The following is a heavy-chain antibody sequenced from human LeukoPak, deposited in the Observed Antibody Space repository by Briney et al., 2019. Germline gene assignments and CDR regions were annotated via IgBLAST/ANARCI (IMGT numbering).Heavy chain of an antibody. CDR1: GYIFISYY. Sequence: ASVKASCKASGYIFISYYIHWVRQAPGQGLEWMGVINPSDGGINYAQKFQGRVTMTSDTSTSTVYMDLISLRSEDTAVYYCARDVAREFDYWGQGTLVTVSS. D-gene: IGHD5-24*01. V-gene: IGHV1-46*01. CDR3: ARDVAREFDY. CDR2: INPSDGGI. J-gene: IGHJ4*02.